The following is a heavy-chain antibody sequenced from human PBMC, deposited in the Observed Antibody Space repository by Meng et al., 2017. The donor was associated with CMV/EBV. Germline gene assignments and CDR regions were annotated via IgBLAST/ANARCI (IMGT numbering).Heavy chain of an antibody. CDR3: AKDRVAYDSSGYYPY. CDR1: GFTFSSYA. Sequence: GGSLRLSCAASGFTFSSYAMSWVRQAPGKGLEWVSAISGSGGSTYYADSVKGRFTISRDNSKNTLYLQMNSLRAEDTAVYYCAKDRVAYDSSGYYPYWGPVTLVTVSS. D-gene: IGHD3-22*01. J-gene: IGHJ4*02. V-gene: IGHV3-23*01. CDR2: ISGSGGST.